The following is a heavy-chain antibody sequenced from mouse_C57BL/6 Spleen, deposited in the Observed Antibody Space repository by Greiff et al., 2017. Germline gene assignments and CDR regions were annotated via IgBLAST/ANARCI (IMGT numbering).Heavy chain of an antibody. CDR3: ARRGLDGYYNWYFDV. J-gene: IGHJ1*03. V-gene: IGHV1-26*01. D-gene: IGHD2-3*01. Sequence: VQLQQSGPELVKPGASVKISCKASGYTFTDYYMNWVKQSHGKSLEWIGDINPNNGGTSYNQKFKGKATLTVDKSSSTAYMELRSLTSEDSAVYYCARRGLDGYYNWYFDVWGTGTTVTVSS. CDR1: GYTFTDYY. CDR2: INPNNGGT.